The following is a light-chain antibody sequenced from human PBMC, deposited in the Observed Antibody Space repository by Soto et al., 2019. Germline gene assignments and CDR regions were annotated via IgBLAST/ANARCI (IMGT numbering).Light chain of an antibody. CDR3: QQYYRTPPT. CDR2: WAS. Sequence: DIVMTQSPDSLAVSLGERATINCKSSQSVLYSSNNKNYLAWYQQKPGQPPKLLMYWASTRESGVPDRFSGSGAGTDFALTISSLHAEDVAVYYCQQYYRTPPTFGQGTKVEIK. CDR1: QSVLYSSNNKNY. V-gene: IGKV4-1*01. J-gene: IGKJ1*01.